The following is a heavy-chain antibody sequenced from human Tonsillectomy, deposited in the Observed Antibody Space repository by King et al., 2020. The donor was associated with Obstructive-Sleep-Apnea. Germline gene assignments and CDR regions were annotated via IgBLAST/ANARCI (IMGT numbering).Heavy chain of an antibody. J-gene: IGHJ4*02. V-gene: IGHV7-4-1*02. D-gene: IGHD3-10*01. CDR1: VYTFTYYA. CDR2: IKPNTGKP. Sequence: QLVQSGYELKKPGASGKVSCKASVYTFTYYAMYWVRQAPGQGLSWMGWIKPNTGKPTFAQGCTGRFVFSLDTSVITAYLQISSLKAEDTAVYYCARETYGSGSYYNFDYWGQGTLVTVSS. CDR3: ARETYGSGSYYNFDY.